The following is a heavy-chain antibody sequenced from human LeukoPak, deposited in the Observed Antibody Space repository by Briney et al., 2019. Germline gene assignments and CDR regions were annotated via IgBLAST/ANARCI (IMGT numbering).Heavy chain of an antibody. CDR1: GFTFSDSY. D-gene: IGHD6-6*01. V-gene: IGHV3-11*06. Sequence: PGGSLRLSCAASGFTFSDSYMTWVRQAPGKGVEWVAYISGSGHDINYSDSVKGRFTISRDNAKNSLYLQMNSLRAEDTAVYYCARDTIAAFGFFDYWGQGTLVTVSS. CDR3: ARDTIAAFGFFDY. CDR2: ISGSGHDI. J-gene: IGHJ4*02.